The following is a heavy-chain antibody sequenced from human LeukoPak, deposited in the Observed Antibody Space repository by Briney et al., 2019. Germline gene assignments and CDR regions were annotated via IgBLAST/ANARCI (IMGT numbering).Heavy chain of an antibody. CDR1: GFSFSFYW. CDR2: IKTDGSIA. CDR3: AKVRWDNSGWYYLDN. Sequence: PGGSLRLSCAASGFSFSFYWMHWVRQAPGKGPVWVSRIKTDGSIADYADSVKGRFTISRDNAKNTLYLQMNSLTAEDTAVYYCAKVRWDNSGWYYLDNWGQGTLVTVSS. D-gene: IGHD6-19*01. J-gene: IGHJ4*02. V-gene: IGHV3-74*01.